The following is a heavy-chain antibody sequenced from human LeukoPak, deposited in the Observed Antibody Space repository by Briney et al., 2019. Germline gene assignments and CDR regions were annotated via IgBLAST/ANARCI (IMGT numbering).Heavy chain of an antibody. CDR1: GFTFSSYS. V-gene: IGHV3-21*01. CDR3: AKDTYTTLSREFDY. Sequence: GGSLRLSCAASGFTFSSYSMNWVRQAPGKGLEWVSSISSSSSYIYYADSVKGRFTISRDNAKNSLYLQMNSLRTEDTGVYYCAKDTYTTLSREFDYWGQGTLVTVSS. J-gene: IGHJ4*02. D-gene: IGHD1-1*01. CDR2: ISSSSSYI.